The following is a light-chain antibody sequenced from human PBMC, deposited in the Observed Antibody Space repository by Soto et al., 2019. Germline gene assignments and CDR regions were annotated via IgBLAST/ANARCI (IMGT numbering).Light chain of an antibody. CDR2: GAS. Sequence: EIVLTQSPGTLSLSPGERATLSCRASQSVSSSYLAWYQQKPGQAPRLLIYGASSRATGIPDRFSGSGSGTDFSLTISRLEPEDFAVYSCQQYGRPWTFGQGTRVDIK. CDR1: QSVSSSY. CDR3: QQYGRPWT. J-gene: IGKJ1*01. V-gene: IGKV3-20*01.